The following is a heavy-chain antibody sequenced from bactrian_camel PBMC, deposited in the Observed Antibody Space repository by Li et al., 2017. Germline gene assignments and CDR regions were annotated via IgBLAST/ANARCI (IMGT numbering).Heavy chain of an antibody. Sequence: VQLVESGGGSVQAGGSLKLSCAASGKTGHLSCLGRFRQAPGKEREGVAGIDTDGSISYSNSVKGRFTISKDNARNTLYLQMNSLKPEDSATYYCATVRSRYVCRANPTADEFAFWGRGTQVTVS. V-gene: IGHV3S53*01. CDR1: GKTGHLSC. D-gene: IGHD1*01. CDR3: ATVRSRYVCRANPTADEFAF. J-gene: IGHJ4*01. CDR2: IDTDGSI.